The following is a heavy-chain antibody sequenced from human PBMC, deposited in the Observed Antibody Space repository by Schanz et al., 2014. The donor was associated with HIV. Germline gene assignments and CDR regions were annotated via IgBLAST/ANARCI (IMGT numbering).Heavy chain of an antibody. D-gene: IGHD1-1*01. CDR1: GFALNRHS. Sequence: VQLVESGGGVVQPGGSLRLSCAASGFALNRHSLNWVRQAPGKGLEWVSSVNEASDYRYYADSVKGRFTISRDTAQNSLFLQMDSLRAEDTAVYYCARDRAGNWQWVGYYGMDVWGQGTTVTVSS. V-gene: IGHV3-21*01. CDR3: ARDRAGNWQWVGYYGMDV. CDR2: VNEASDYR. J-gene: IGHJ6*02.